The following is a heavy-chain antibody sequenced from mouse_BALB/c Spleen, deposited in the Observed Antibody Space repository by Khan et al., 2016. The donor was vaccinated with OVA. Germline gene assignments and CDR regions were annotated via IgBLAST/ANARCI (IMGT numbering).Heavy chain of an antibody. CDR2: IYPGNSDT. J-gene: IGHJ2*01. D-gene: IGHD2-1*01. Sequence: EVQLQESGTVLARPGASVKMSCKASGYTFTSYWMHWVKQRPGQGLEWIGAIYPGNSDTNYNQKFKGKAKLTAVTSTSTAYLELNSLTNEDSAGYYCTRNGFGNYESWDYWGQGTTLTVSS. CDR1: GYTFTSYW. V-gene: IGHV1-5*01. CDR3: TRNGFGNYESWDY.